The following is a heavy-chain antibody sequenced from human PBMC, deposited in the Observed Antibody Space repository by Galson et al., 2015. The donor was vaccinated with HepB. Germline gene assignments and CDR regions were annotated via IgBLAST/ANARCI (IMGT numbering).Heavy chain of an antibody. CDR2: INPSGGST. D-gene: IGHD6-25*01. Sequence: SVKVSCKASGSTFTSYYMHWVRQAPGQGLEWLGIINPSGGSTSYAQKFQGRVTMTRDTSTSTVYMELSSLRSEDTAVYYCARAPSGGFDYWGQGTLVTVSS. CDR3: ARAPSGGFDY. J-gene: IGHJ4*02. V-gene: IGHV1-46*03. CDR1: GSTFTSYY.